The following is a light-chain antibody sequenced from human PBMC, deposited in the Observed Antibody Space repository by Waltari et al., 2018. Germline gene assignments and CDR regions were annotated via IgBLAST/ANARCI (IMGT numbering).Light chain of an antibody. V-gene: IGKV1-33*01. Sequence: DVQMTKSPSSLSASIGDRVTITCQASQDITNYLNWYQQKTGKAPNLLIYDTSNLESGVPSRFSGSGSGTLFTFTISSLQPEDIATYYCQQYDSLPLSFGPGTTVDV. CDR1: QDITNY. J-gene: IGKJ3*01. CDR2: DTS. CDR3: QQYDSLPLS.